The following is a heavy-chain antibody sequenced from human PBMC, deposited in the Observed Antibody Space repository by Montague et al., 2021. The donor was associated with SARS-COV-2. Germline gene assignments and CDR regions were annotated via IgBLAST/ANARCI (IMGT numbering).Heavy chain of an antibody. D-gene: IGHD3-16*01. CDR2: MKSSGST. V-gene: IGHV4-59*11. Sequence: SETLSLTCTVSGASINGHHWSWIRRPPGKGLEWIGYMKSSGSTNYKPSLKSRATISVDTSKKQVSLKMISVTAADTAVYYCARDLGDRDGGFDYWGQGTLVTVPS. CDR3: ARDLGDRDGGFDY. J-gene: IGHJ4*02. CDR1: GASINGHH.